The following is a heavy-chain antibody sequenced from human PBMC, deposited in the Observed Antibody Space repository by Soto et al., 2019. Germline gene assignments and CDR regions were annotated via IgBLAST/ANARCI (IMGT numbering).Heavy chain of an antibody. V-gene: IGHV1-2*02. J-gene: IGHJ4*02. CDR1: GYTFTGHY. Sequence: QVQLVQSGAEVKKPGASVKVSCKASGYTFTGHYIHWVRQAPGQGPEWMGEISPVTGGTKYAQKFQGRVTMTRDTSITTGYMELTNLSPDDTAVYYCGRGRSGELVVFYWGQGTLVSVSS. D-gene: IGHD1-7*01. CDR3: GRGRSGELVVFY. CDR2: ISPVTGGT.